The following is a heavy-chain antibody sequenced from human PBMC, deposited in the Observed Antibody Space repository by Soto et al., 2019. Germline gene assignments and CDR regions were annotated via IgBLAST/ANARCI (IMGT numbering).Heavy chain of an antibody. V-gene: IGHV3-11*01. D-gene: IGHD3-10*01. CDR3: AKSQSPMVRGVIEAFDY. Sequence: GGSLRLSCATSGFIFSDYYMHWSRQAPGKGLEWISYISGNGRIIQYADSAKGRFTISRDNAQNSLYLQMNSLRAEDTALYFCAKSQSPMVRGVIEAFDYWGQGTLVTVSS. CDR1: GFIFSDYY. CDR2: ISGNGRII. J-gene: IGHJ4*02.